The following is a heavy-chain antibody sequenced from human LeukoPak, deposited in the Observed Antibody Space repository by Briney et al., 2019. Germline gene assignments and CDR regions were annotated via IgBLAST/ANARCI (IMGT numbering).Heavy chain of an antibody. CDR3: ARSYYDSSGYPVGVEDNQEAYYFDD. CDR1: GGTFSRYA. V-gene: IGHV1-69*13. J-gene: IGHJ4*02. CDR2: IIPIFGKA. Sequence: SVKVPCKACGGTFSRYAISWVRQAPGQALEWMGGIIPIFGKANYAQKLQRRVTITADESTSTAYMELSSLRSEDTAVYYCARSYYDSSGYPVGVEDNQEAYYFDDGSERTLVTAYS. D-gene: IGHD3-22*01.